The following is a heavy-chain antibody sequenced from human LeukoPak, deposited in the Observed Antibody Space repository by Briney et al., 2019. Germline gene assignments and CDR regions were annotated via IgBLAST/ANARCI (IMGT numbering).Heavy chain of an antibody. CDR1: GGSFSGYY. D-gene: IGHD3-10*01. V-gene: IGHV4-34*01. CDR3: ARGFLRYYGSGINY. J-gene: IGHJ4*02. Sequence: SETLSLTCAVYGGSFSGYYWSWIRQPQGKGLEWIGEINHSGSTNYNPSLKSRVTISVDTSKNQFSLKLSSVTAADTAVYYCARGFLRYYGSGINYWGQGTLVTVSS. CDR2: INHSGST.